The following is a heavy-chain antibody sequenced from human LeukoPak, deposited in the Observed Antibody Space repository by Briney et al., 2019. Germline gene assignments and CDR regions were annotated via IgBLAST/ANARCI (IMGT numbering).Heavy chain of an antibody. CDR2: ISYNSGFT. Sequence: PGGSLRLSCAASGFNFEDHAMHWVRHGPGRGLEWLSIISYNSGFTDYADSVKGRFTISRDNVKNSLYLQLNSLRAEDTALCYCAKVRGKYTSGFYFDSWGQGILVTVS. D-gene: IGHD6-19*01. V-gene: IGHV3-9*01. J-gene: IGHJ4*02. CDR3: AKVRGKYTSGFYFDS. CDR1: GFNFEDHA.